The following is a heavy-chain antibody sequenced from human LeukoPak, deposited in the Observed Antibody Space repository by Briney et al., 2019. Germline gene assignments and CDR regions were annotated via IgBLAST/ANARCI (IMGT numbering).Heavy chain of an antibody. V-gene: IGHV4-59*01. Sequence: SETLSLTCTVSGGSISSYYWSWIRQPPGKGLEWIGYIYYRGSTNYNPSLKSRVTISVDTSKNQFSLKLSSVTAADTAVYYCAREDYDILTGPLYGAFDIWGQGTMVTVSS. CDR1: GGSISSYY. J-gene: IGHJ3*02. D-gene: IGHD3-9*01. CDR2: IYYRGST. CDR3: AREDYDILTGPLYGAFDI.